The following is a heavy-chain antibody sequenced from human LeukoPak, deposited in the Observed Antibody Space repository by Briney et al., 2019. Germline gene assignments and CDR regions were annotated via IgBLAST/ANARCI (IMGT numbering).Heavy chain of an antibody. CDR2: ISWNSRDV. CDR1: GFTFDEYA. J-gene: IGHJ3*02. V-gene: IGHV3-9*01. D-gene: IGHD4-23*01. Sequence: GRSLRLSCAASGFTFDEYAMHWVRQAPGKGLEWVSGISWNSRDVGYADSVKGRFTISRDSSKNSLYLQMNSLRAEDTALYYCARVAGNAGLGAFDIWGQGTMVTVSS. CDR3: ARVAGNAGLGAFDI.